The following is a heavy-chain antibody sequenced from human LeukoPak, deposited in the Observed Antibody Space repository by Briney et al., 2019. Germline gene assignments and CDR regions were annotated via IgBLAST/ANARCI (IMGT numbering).Heavy chain of an antibody. CDR3: ARLVDYYDSGGYYADY. CDR1: GFSLCTSEVG. CDR2: IYWNDDK. D-gene: IGHD3-22*01. J-gene: IGHJ4*02. Sequence: SGPTLVNPTQTLTLTCTFSGFSLCTSEVGVGWIRQPPGKALGWLALIYWNDDKRYSPSLKSRLTITKDTSENQVVLTMTNMDPVDTATYYCARLVDYYDSGGYYADYWGQGTLVTVSS. V-gene: IGHV2-5*01.